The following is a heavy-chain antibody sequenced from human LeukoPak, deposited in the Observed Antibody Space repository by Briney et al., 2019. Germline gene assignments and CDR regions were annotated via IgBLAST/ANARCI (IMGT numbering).Heavy chain of an antibody. D-gene: IGHD6-6*01. CDR2: INSDGSST. J-gene: IGHJ4*02. V-gene: IGHV3-74*01. Sequence: GGSLRLSCAASGFTFSSYWMHWVRQAPGKGLVWVSLINSDGSSTSYADSVKGRFTISRDNAKNTLYLQMNGVRAEDTAVYYCVRDPEYASSSGDFDYWGQGTLVTVSS. CDR3: VRDPEYASSSGDFDY. CDR1: GFTFSSYW.